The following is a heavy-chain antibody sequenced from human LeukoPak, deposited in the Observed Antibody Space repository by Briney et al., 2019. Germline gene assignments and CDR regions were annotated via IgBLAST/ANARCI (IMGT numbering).Heavy chain of an antibody. D-gene: IGHD3-10*01. Sequence: SDTVSLTCTVSGGSINSRSYYWGWMRQPPGKELEWIGSIYYSGSNYYQQSLKSRVTISVDTPKNQFVLQLSAVTAADRDVYYCARDSGWCEESYDFYYLGQGTLVTVFS. J-gene: IGHJ4*02. CDR1: GGSINSRSYY. CDR3: ARDSGWCEESYDFYY. CDR2: IYYSGSN. V-gene: IGHV4-39*06.